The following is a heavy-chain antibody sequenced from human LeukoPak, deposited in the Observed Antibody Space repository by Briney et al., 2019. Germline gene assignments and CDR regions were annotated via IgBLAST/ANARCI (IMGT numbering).Heavy chain of an antibody. J-gene: IGHJ4*02. Sequence: GASVKVSCKASGYTFTTYAMNWVRQAPGQGLEWMGWINTNTGNPTYAQGFTGRFVFSLDASVSTAYLQISSLKAEDTAVYYCARDYDSSGYPIDYWGQGTLVTVSS. D-gene: IGHD3-22*01. CDR3: ARDYDSSGYPIDY. V-gene: IGHV7-4-1*02. CDR2: INTNTGNP. CDR1: GYTFTTYA.